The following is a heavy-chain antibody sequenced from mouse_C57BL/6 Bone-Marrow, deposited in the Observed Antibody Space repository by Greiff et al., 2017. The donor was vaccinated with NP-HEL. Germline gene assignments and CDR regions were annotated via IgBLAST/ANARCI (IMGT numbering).Heavy chain of an antibody. Sequence: DVKLVESGGDLVKPGGSLKLSCAASGFTFSSYGMSWVRQTPDKRLEWVATISSGGSYTYYPDSVKGRFTISRDNAKNTLYLQMSSLKSEDTAMYYCARRDYYGSSPAWFAYWGQGTLVTVSA. CDR1: GFTFSSYG. CDR2: ISSGGSYT. CDR3: ARRDYYGSSPAWFAY. V-gene: IGHV5-6*02. J-gene: IGHJ3*01. D-gene: IGHD1-1*01.